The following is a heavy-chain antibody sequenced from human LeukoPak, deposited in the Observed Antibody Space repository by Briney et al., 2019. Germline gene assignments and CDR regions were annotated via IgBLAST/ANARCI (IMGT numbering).Heavy chain of an antibody. D-gene: IGHD3-10*02. J-gene: IGHJ4*02. Sequence: GSLRLSCAASGFTFTTYLMDWVRQAPGEGLEWVSRIKGDEMTTNYADSVEGRFTISRDNAKNTVYLEINSLRAEDTAVYYCARGGLFAYYFDYWGQGTLVTVSS. V-gene: IGHV3-74*01. CDR3: ARGGLFAYYFDY. CDR1: GFTFTTYL. CDR2: IKGDEMTT.